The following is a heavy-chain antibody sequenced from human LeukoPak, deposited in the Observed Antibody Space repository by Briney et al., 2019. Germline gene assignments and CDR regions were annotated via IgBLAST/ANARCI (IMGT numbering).Heavy chain of an antibody. V-gene: IGHV4-39*01. D-gene: IGHD3-16*02. CDR2: IYYSGGT. CDR3: ARTTYGGIIVIDY. J-gene: IGHJ4*02. Sequence: SETLSLTCTVSGGSIRSTTYYWGWIRQPPGKGLERIGSIYYSGGTFYNPSLESRVSISVDTSKDQFSLKVSSVTAADTALYYCARTTYGGIIVIDYWGQGTLVTVSS. CDR1: GGSIRSTTYY.